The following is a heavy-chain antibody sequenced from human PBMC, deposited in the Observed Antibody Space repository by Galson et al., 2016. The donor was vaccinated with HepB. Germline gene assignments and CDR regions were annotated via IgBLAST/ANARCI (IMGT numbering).Heavy chain of an antibody. D-gene: IGHD3-22*01. Sequence: SLRLSCAASGFTFSSYGMHWVRQAPGKGLEWVAVISYDGSDKYYVDSVKGRFTISRDNSKNTLNLQMNSLRAEDTAVYYCAKDRRYYDSSGYFWEGYYYDGMDVWSQGTTVTVSS. J-gene: IGHJ6*02. V-gene: IGHV3-30*18. CDR3: AKDRRYYDSSGYFWEGYYYDGMDV. CDR1: GFTFSSYG. CDR2: ISYDGSDK.